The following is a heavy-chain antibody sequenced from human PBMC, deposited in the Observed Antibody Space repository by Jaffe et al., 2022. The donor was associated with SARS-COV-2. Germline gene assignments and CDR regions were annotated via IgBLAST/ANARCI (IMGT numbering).Heavy chain of an antibody. CDR2: IYYSGST. Sequence: QVQLQESGPGLVKPSETLSLTCTVSGGSISSYYWSWIRQPPGKGLEWIGYIYYSGSTNYNPSLKSRVTISVDTSKNQFSLKLSSVTAADTAVYYCARHGGNYYDSSGYPSDFDYWGQGTLVTVSS. D-gene: IGHD3-22*01. V-gene: IGHV4-59*08. CDR3: ARHGGNYYDSSGYPSDFDY. CDR1: GGSISSYY. J-gene: IGHJ4*02.